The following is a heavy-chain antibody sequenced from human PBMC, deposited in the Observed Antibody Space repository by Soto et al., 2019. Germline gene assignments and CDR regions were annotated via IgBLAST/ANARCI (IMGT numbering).Heavy chain of an antibody. CDR3: SRAPLVVLNYFQS. J-gene: IGHJ4*02. CDR1: GGTFRNYP. D-gene: IGHD2-8*01. CDR2: IFPLTDIP. Sequence: QVQLVQSGTEVKKPGSSVKVSCKASGGTFRNYPINWVRQAPGQGLEWTGSIFPLTDIPDYAQNFQARLTIHADKSTSTAYMESSNLTSDDTAMYLCSRAPLVVLNYFQSWGQGSLVTVSS. V-gene: IGHV1-69*02.